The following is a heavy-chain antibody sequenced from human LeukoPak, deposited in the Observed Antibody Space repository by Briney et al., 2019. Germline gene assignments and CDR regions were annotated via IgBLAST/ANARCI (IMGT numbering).Heavy chain of an antibody. J-gene: IGHJ3*01. D-gene: IGHD2/OR15-2a*01. CDR2: IWYQGNDE. CDR3: PRHRVGSIDHHAF. Sequence: GRSLRLSCTTSGFTFNNFGMHWVRLAPGKGLEGLAPIWYQGNDEYYADSVKGRFTISRDNFKNILYLQMNSLRSEDTAVYYCPRHRVGSIDHHAF. CDR1: GFTFNNFG. V-gene: IGHV3-33*01.